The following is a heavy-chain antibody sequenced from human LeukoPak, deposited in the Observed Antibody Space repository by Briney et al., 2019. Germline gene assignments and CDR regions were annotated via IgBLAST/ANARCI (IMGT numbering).Heavy chain of an antibody. Sequence: PGGSLRLSCAASGFIFSSYGMHWVRQAPGKGLERVAFIRYDGTNKYYADSVKGRFTISRDNSKNTLYLQMNSLRAEDTAVYYCEGYYDSSGSALDYWGQGTLVTVSS. CDR2: IRYDGTNK. V-gene: IGHV3-30*02. J-gene: IGHJ4*02. D-gene: IGHD3-22*01. CDR3: EGYYDSSGSALDY. CDR1: GFIFSSYG.